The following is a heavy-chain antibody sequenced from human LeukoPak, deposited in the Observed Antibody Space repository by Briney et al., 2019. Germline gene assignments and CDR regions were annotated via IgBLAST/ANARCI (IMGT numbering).Heavy chain of an antibody. CDR3: ARVLDTMVRGIPQYYFDY. Sequence: GGSLRLSCAASGFTFLTYSMNWVRQAPGKGLEWVSSISSTSSSYIYYADSVKGRFTISRDNAKNSLYLQMNSLRAEDTAVYYCARVLDTMVRGIPQYYFDYWGQGTLVTVSS. D-gene: IGHD3-10*01. CDR2: ISSTSSSYI. V-gene: IGHV3-21*01. CDR1: GFTFLTYS. J-gene: IGHJ4*02.